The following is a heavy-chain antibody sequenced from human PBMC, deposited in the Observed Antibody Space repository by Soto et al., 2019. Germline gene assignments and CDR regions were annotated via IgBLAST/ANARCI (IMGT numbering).Heavy chain of an antibody. CDR1: GFTFNKAW. V-gene: IGHV3-15*01. CDR3: TTGAWRFGEID. CDR2: NNTKIDGGTT. J-gene: IGHJ4*02. D-gene: IGHD3-10*01. Sequence: EVRLVESGGGLVKPGGSLRLACAASGFTFNKAWMSWVRQAPGKGLEWIGRNNTKIDGGTTDYAAAVKGRFSISRDDSKNTRYLQMHSLKSEDAAVYYGTTGAWRFGEIDWGQGTRVMVSS.